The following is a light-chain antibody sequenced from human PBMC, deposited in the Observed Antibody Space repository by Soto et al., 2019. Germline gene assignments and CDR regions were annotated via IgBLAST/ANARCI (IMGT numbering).Light chain of an antibody. CDR3: SSYTSSSTRV. CDR1: SSDVGGYNY. CDR2: EVS. V-gene: IGLV2-14*01. J-gene: IGLJ3*02. Sequence: QSALTQPASVSGSPGQSITISCTGTSSDVGGYNYVSWYQQHPGKAPKHMIYEVSNRPSGVSNRFSGSKSGNTASLTISGLQAEEEADYYCSSYTSSSTRVFGGGTKLTVL.